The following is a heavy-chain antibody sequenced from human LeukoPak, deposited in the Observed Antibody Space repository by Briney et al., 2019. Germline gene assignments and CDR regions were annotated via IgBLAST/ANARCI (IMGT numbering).Heavy chain of an antibody. D-gene: IGHD6-19*01. CDR1: GGSISSYY. V-gene: IGHV4-34*01. CDR2: INHSGST. J-gene: IGHJ4*02. CDR3: ARNFRKQWLVRGYYFDY. Sequence: SETLSLACTVSGGSISSYYWSWIRQPPGKGLEWIGEINHSGSTNYNPSLKSRVTISVDTSKNQFSLKLSSVTAADTAVYYCARNFRKQWLVRGYYFDYWGQGTLVTVSS.